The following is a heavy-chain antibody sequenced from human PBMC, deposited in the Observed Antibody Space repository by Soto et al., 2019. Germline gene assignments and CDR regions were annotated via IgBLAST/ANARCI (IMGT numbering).Heavy chain of an antibody. CDR1: GFTFSNYA. CDR3: AKALFDDILTATTDPDAFDI. CDR2: ISGGGISP. V-gene: IGHV3-23*01. D-gene: IGHD3-9*01. J-gene: IGHJ3*02. Sequence: EVQLLESGGGLVQPGGSLRLSCAASGFTFSNYAMSWVRQAPGKGLEWVSTISGGGISPYYADSVKGLFTISRDNSNNTLYLQMNSLRAEDTAIYYCAKALFDDILTATTDPDAFDIWGQGTMVTVSS.